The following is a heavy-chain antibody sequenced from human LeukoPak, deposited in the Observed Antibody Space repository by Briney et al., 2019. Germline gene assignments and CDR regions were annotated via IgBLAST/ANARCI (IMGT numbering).Heavy chain of an antibody. J-gene: IGHJ4*02. CDR2: ISYDGSNK. CDR1: GFTFSSYG. Sequence: GGSLRLSCAASGFTFSSYGMHWVRQAPGKGLEWVAVISYDGSNKYYADSVKDRFTISRDNSKNTLYLQMNSLRAEDTAVYYCAKGKMDYWGQGTLVTVSS. CDR3: AKGKMDY. V-gene: IGHV3-30*18.